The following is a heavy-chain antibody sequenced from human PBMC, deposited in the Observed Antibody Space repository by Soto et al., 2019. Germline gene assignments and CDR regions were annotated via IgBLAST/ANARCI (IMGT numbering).Heavy chain of an antibody. CDR1: GGTFNGYG. V-gene: IGHV1-69*06. CDR2: TVPVFDTS. D-gene: IGHD3-10*01. Sequence: QVQLVQSGAVVKKPGSSVEVSCKASGGTFNGYGISWVRQAPGQGLEWMGGTVPVFDTSKYAPRFQGRVKITADKATRNAYIGLSSVESEDTAIYFWAPGVSNSGGYYTGPSAYDLWGKGTLVIVSS. CDR3: APGVSNSGGYYTGPSAYDL. J-gene: IGHJ3*01.